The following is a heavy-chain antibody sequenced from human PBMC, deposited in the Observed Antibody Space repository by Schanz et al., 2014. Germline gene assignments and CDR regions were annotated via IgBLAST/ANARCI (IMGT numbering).Heavy chain of an antibody. CDR1: GYAFSDYG. Sequence: QVQLEQSGAEVKKPGASVKVSCKTSGYAFSDYGITWVRQAPGQGLEWVGWISPYTGNTHYLDKMEGRVTMTTDTSTSTVYMELSSLRSEDTAVYYCARGPLGTSPWGQGTLVTVSS. CDR3: ARGPLGTSP. J-gene: IGHJ5*02. CDR2: ISPYTGNT. V-gene: IGHV1-18*01. D-gene: IGHD5-12*01.